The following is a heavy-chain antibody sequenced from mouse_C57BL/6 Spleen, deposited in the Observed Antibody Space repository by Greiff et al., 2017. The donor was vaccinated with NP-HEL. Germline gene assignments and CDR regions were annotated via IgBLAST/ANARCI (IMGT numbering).Heavy chain of an antibody. Sequence: VQLQESGAELVKPGASVKLSCKASGYTFTSYWMHWVKQRPGQGLEWIGMIHPNSGSTNYNEKFKSKATLTVDKSSSTAYMQLSSLTSEDSAVYYCARDWGEGYWGQGTTLTVSS. J-gene: IGHJ2*01. CDR3: ARDWGEGY. CDR1: GYTFTSYW. CDR2: IHPNSGST. V-gene: IGHV1-64*01. D-gene: IGHD4-1*01.